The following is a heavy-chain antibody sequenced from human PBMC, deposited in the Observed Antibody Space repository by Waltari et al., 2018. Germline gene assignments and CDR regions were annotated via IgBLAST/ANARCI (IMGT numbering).Heavy chain of an antibody. D-gene: IGHD2-15*01. CDR2: ISGSGGST. V-gene: IGHV3-23*01. CDR3: AKGVDIYYGMDV. J-gene: IGHJ6*02. Sequence: EVQLLESGGGLVQPGGSLRLSCAASGFPFSSYAMSWVRQAPVKGLEWVSAISGSGGSTYYADSVKGRFTISRDNSKNTLYLQMNSLRAEDTAVYYCAKGVDIYYGMDVWGQGTTVTVSS. CDR1: GFPFSSYA.